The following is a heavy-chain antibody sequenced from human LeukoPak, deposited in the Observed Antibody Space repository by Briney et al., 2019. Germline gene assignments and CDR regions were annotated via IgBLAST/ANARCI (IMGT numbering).Heavy chain of an antibody. Sequence: SETLSLTCTVSGGSISSYHWSWIRQPPGKGLEWIGYIYYSGSTNYNPSLKSRVTMSVNTSKNQFSLKLSSVTAADTAVYYCASYYSSGWNFDAFDIWGQGTMVTVSS. CDR2: IYYSGST. CDR1: GGSISSYH. CDR3: ASYYSSGWNFDAFDI. D-gene: IGHD6-19*01. J-gene: IGHJ3*02. V-gene: IGHV4-59*12.